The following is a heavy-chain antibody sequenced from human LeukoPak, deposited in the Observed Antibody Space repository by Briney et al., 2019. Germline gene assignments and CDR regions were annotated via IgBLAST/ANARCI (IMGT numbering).Heavy chain of an antibody. CDR2: IYSGGST. CDR1: GFTVSSNY. D-gene: IGHD2-15*01. J-gene: IGHJ4*01. Sequence: PGGSLRLSCAASGFTVSSNYMSWVRQAPGKGLEWLSVIYSGGSTYYADSVKGRFTISRDNSKNTLYLQMNSLRAEDTAVYYCARMTASGGSCYSCYFDYWGRGTLVTVSS. CDR3: ARMTASGGSCYSCYFDY. V-gene: IGHV3-53*01.